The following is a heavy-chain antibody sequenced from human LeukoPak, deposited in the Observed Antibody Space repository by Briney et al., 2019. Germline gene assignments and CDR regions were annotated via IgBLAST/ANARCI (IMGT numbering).Heavy chain of an antibody. CDR2: INAGNGNT. CDR1: GYTFTSYA. J-gene: IGHJ4*02. CDR3: ARPYGSGSYYNPFDY. D-gene: IGHD3-10*01. Sequence: ASVKVSCKASGYTFTSYAMHWVRQAPGQRLEWMGWINAGNGNTKYSQKFQGRVTITRDTSASTAYMELSSLRSEDTAVYYCARPYGSGSYYNPFDYWGQGTLVTVSS. V-gene: IGHV1-3*01.